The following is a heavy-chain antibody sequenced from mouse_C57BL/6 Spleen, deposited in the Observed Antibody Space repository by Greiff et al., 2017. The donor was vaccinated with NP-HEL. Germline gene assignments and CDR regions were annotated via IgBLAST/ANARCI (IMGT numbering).Heavy chain of an antibody. V-gene: IGHV1-52*01. D-gene: IGHD2-4*01. J-gene: IGHJ1*03. CDR2: IDPSDSET. Sequence: VQLQQPGAELVRPGSSVKLSCKASGYTFTSYWMHWVKQRPIQGLEWIGNIDPSDSETHYNQKFKDKATLTVDKSSSTAYMQLSSLTSEDSAVYYCARYDYDGGHWYFDVWGTGTTVTVSS. CDR1: GYTFTSYW. CDR3: ARYDYDGGHWYFDV.